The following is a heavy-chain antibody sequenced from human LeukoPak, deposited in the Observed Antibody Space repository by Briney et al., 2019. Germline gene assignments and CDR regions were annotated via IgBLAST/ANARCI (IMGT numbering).Heavy chain of an antibody. CDR3: AADYYDSSGQGPVGY. CDR1: GFTFSSYG. V-gene: IGHV3-33*01. D-gene: IGHD3-22*01. CDR2: IWYDGSNK. J-gene: IGHJ4*02. Sequence: GGSLRLSCAASGFTFSSYGMHWVRQAPGKGLEGVAVIWYDGSNKYYADSVKGRFTISRDNSKNTLYLQMNSLRAEDTAVYYCAADYYDSSGQGPVGYWGQGTLVTVSS.